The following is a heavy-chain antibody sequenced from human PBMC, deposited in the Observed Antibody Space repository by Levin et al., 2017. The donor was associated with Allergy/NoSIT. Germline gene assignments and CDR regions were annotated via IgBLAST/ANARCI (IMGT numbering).Heavy chain of an antibody. CDR2: INPHSGDT. V-gene: IGHV1-2*02. Sequence: GASVKVSCKASRYIFSDYFIHWVRQAPGQGLEWMGWINPHSGDTKYAQEFQGRVTMTRDTSISTAYMELTRLTSDDTAVYYCARDLYNDDNVFGYWGQGTLVNVFS. CDR1: RYIFSDYF. D-gene: IGHD3-22*01. CDR3: ARDLYNDDNVFGY. J-gene: IGHJ4*02.